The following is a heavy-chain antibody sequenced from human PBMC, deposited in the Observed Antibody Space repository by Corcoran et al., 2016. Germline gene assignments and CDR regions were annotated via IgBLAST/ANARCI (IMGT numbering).Heavy chain of an antibody. J-gene: IGHJ4*02. CDR2: IWYDGSNK. V-gene: IGHV3-33*01. CDR1: GFTFSNYG. Sequence: QVQLVESGGGVVQPGRSLRLSCAASGFTFSNYGMHWVRQAPGKGLEWVAIIWYDGSNKYYADSVKGRFIISRDNSNNMLYLQMNSLRAEDTAVYYCARDLDGGNFFDYWGQGTLVTVSS. CDR3: ARDLDGGNFFDY. D-gene: IGHD2-15*01.